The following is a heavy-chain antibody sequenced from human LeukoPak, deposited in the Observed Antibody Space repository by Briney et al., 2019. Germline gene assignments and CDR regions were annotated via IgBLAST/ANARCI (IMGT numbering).Heavy chain of an antibody. CDR2: INPNSGGT. D-gene: IGHD2-15*01. J-gene: IGHJ3*02. CDR3: ARDRYYRYCSGGSCYSIFQDAFDI. Sequence: ASVTVSCKASGYTFTGYYMHWVRQAPGRGLEWMGRINPNSGGTNYAQKFQGRVTMTRDTSISTAYMELSRLRSDDTAVYYCARDRYYRYCSGGSCYSIFQDAFDIWGQGTMVTVSS. V-gene: IGHV1-2*06. CDR1: GYTFTGYY.